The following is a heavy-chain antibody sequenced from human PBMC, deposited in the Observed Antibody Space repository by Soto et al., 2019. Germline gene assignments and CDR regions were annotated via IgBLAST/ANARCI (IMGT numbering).Heavy chain of an antibody. V-gene: IGHV1-69*13. Sequence: GASVKVSCKASGGTFSSYAISWVRQAPGQGLEWMGGIIPIFGTANYAQKFQGRVTITADESTSTAYMELSSLRSEDTAVYYCARVAGPSYYYYYYGMDVWGQGTTVTVS. J-gene: IGHJ6*02. CDR3: ARVAGPSYYYYYYGMDV. CDR1: GGTFSSYA. CDR2: IIPIFGTA.